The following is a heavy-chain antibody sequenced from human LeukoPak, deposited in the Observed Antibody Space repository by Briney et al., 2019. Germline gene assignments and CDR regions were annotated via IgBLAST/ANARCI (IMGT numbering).Heavy chain of an antibody. CDR2: ISYDGNNK. CDR3: ARDSGYYFDY. J-gene: IGHJ4*02. D-gene: IGHD3-22*01. V-gene: IGHV3-30-3*01. CDR1: GFTFSSYA. Sequence: GGSLRLSCAASGFTFSSYAMNWVRQAPGKGLEWVAVISYDGNNKYYADSVKGRFTISRDNSKSTLYLQMNSLRAEDTAVYYCARDSGYYFDYWGQGTLVTVSS.